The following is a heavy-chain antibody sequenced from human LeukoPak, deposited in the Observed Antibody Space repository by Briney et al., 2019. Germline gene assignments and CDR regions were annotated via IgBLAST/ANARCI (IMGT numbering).Heavy chain of an antibody. CDR1: GGTFSSYA. CDR2: IIPIFGTA. V-gene: IGHV1-69*06. CDR3: ARRGSRGLGYFDY. Sequence: SVKVSCKASGGTFSSYAISWVRQAPGQGLEWMGGIIPIFGTANYAQKFQGRVTITADKSTSTAYMGLSSLRSEDTAVYYCARRGSRGLGYFDYWGQGTLVTVSS. J-gene: IGHJ4*02. D-gene: IGHD3-10*01.